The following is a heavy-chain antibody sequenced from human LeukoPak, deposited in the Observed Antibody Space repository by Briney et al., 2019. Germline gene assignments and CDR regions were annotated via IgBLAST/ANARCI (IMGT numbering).Heavy chain of an antibody. CDR2: IYYTGIT. J-gene: IGHJ6*02. D-gene: IGHD3-16*02. CDR1: GGSISSYY. V-gene: IGHV4-59*08. Sequence: SETLSLTCTVSGGSISSYYWSWIRQPPGKGLEWIGYIYYTGITNYNPSLESRVTISVDTSKNQFSLKLNSVTAADTAVYYCTSHDAVPVIGHGMGVWGQGTTVTVSS. CDR3: TSHDAVPVIGHGMGV.